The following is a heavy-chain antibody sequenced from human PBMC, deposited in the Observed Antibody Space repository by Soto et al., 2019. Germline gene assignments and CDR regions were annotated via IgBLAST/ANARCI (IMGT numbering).Heavy chain of an antibody. CDR3: TTAPQRDYDYIWGSYRLVPPYYYYMDV. CDR1: GFTFSNAW. CDR2: IKSKTDGGTT. Sequence: EVQLVESGGGLVKPGGSLRLSCAASGFTFSNAWMSWVRQAPGKGLEWVGRIKSKTDGGTTDYAAPVKGRFTISRDDSKNTLYLQMNSLKNEDTAVYYCTTAPQRDYDYIWGSYRLVPPYYYYMDVWGKGTTVTVSS. V-gene: IGHV3-15*01. J-gene: IGHJ6*03. D-gene: IGHD3-16*02.